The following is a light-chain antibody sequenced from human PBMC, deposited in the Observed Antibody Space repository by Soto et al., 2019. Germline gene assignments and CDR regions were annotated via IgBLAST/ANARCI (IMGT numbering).Light chain of an antibody. CDR3: SSYAGSSNV. Sequence: QSALTQPRSVSGSPGQSVTISCTGTSSDVGGYNYVSWYQQHPGKAPKLMIYDVNKRPSGVPDRFSGSKSGNTASLTVSGLQAEDEADYYCSSYAGSSNVFGTGTKATVL. V-gene: IGLV2-11*01. CDR2: DVN. CDR1: SSDVGGYNY. J-gene: IGLJ1*01.